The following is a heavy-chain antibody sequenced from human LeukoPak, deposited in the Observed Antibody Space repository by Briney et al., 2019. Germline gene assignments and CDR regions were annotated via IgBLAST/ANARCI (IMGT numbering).Heavy chain of an antibody. CDR1: GGSISSYY. D-gene: IGHD4-17*01. CDR3: ARDYGDYVVDY. J-gene: IGHJ4*02. V-gene: IGHV4-59*01. Sequence: SETLSLTCTVSGGSISSYYWSWIRQPPGKGLEWIGYIYYSGRTNNNPSLKSRVTISVDTSKNQFSLKLSSVTAADTAVYYCARDYGDYVVDYWGQGTLVTVSS. CDR2: IYYSGRT.